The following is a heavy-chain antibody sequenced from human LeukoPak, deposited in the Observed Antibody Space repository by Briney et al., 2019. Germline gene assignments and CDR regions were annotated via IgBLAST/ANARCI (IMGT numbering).Heavy chain of an antibody. J-gene: IGHJ4*02. CDR3: AKVRGTTVTLSGYYFDY. Sequence: GGSLRLSCAASGFTFSSYWMSWVRQAPGKGLEWVANIKQDGSEKYYADSVKGRFTISRDNAKNSLYLQMNSLRAEDTAVYYCAKVRGTTVTLSGYYFDYWGQGTLVTVSS. CDR2: IKQDGSEK. D-gene: IGHD4-17*01. V-gene: IGHV3-7*01. CDR1: GFTFSSYW.